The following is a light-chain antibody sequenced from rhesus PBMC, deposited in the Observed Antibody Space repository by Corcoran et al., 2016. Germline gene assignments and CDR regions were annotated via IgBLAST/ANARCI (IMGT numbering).Light chain of an antibody. Sequence: QAALTQSPSVSGSPGQSVTISCTGTSSDIGVYNRVSWYQQHPGKAPKLMIYEVSKRPSGVSDRFSGSKSGNTASRTISGLQAGDEADYSCSSYASSSDYIFGAGTRLTVL. CDR1: SSDIGVYNR. CDR3: SSYASSSDYI. V-gene: IGLV2-13*02. J-gene: IGLJ1*01. CDR2: EVS.